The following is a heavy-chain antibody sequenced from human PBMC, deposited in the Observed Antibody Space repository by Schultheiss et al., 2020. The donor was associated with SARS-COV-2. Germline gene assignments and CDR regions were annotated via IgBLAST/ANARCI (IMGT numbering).Heavy chain of an antibody. CDR3: ARNVDTAMVTDY. CDR1: SGSISSYY. CDR2: IYYSGTI. V-gene: IGHV4-59*01. Sequence: SETLSLTCSVSSGSISSYYWSWIRQPPGKGLEWIGYIYYSGTINYNPSLKSRVTISVDTSKNQFSLKLSSVTAADTAVYYCARNVDTAMVTDYWGQGTLVTVSS. J-gene: IGHJ4*02. D-gene: IGHD5-18*01.